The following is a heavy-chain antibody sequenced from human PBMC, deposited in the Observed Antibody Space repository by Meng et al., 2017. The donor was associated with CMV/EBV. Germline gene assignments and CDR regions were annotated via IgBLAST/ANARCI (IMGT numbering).Heavy chain of an antibody. Sequence: GESLKISCAASGFTFSSYAMHWVRQAPGKGLEWVAVISYDGSNKYYADSVKGRFTISRDNSKNTLYLQMNSLRAEDTAVYYCARDFVRGRSMDVWGQGTTVTVSS. J-gene: IGHJ6*02. V-gene: IGHV3-30-3*01. CDR2: ISYDGSNK. CDR1: GFTFSSYA. D-gene: IGHD2-8*01. CDR3: ARDFVRGRSMDV.